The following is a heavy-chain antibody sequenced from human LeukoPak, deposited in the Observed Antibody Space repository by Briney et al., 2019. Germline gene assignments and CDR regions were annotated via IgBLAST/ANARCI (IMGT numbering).Heavy chain of an antibody. D-gene: IGHD5-18*01. Sequence: SETLSLTCTVSGGFISSYYWSWIRQPPGKGLEWIGYIYYSGSTNYNPSLKSRVTISVDTSKNQFSLKLSSVTAADTAVYYCASLYSYGSGPRYWGQGTLVTVSS. CDR3: ASLYSYGSGPRY. CDR1: GGFISSYY. J-gene: IGHJ4*02. CDR2: IYYSGST. V-gene: IGHV4-59*01.